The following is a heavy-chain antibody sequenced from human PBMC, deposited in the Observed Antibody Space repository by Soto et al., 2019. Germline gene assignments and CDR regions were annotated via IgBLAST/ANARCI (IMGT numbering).Heavy chain of an antibody. J-gene: IGHJ4*02. CDR3: ARQIYDSDTGPNFQYYFDS. D-gene: IGHD3-22*01. V-gene: IGHV5-10-1*04. CDR1: GYSFAGYW. Sequence: GESVEISCXGSGYSFAGYWITWVRQKPGKGVGWGGRIDPSDSQTYYSPSFRGQVTISATKSITTVFLQWSSLRASDTAMYYCARQIYDSDTGPNFQYYFDSWGQGTPVTVSS. CDR2: IDPSDSQT.